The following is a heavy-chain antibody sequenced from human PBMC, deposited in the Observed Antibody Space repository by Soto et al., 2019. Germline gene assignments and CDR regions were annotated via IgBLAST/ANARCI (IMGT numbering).Heavy chain of an antibody. V-gene: IGHV4-59*01. CDR1: GGSMSEYF. CDR3: ARDGYDGSGSPYPDY. J-gene: IGHJ4*02. CDR2: IYYLGST. Sequence: PSETLSLTCSVSGGSMSEYFWSWIRQSPGKGLEWIGYIYYLGSTDYNPSLKSRVTISVDTSKRQFPLRLTSVTAADTAVYYCARDGYDGSGSPYPDYWGPGTQVTVSS. D-gene: IGHD3-10*01.